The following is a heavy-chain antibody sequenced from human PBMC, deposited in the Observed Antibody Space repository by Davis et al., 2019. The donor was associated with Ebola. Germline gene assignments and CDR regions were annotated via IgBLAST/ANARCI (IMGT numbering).Heavy chain of an antibody. CDR1: GFTFSSYT. CDR3: ARDLPKSNLGYCTGGHCYSRYYYYMDV. D-gene: IGHD2-15*01. CDR2: ISGSGIST. J-gene: IGHJ6*03. V-gene: IGHV3-23*01. Sequence: GGSLRLSCAASGFTFSSYTMSWVRQAPGKGLEWVSVISGSGISTYYADSVKGRFTISRDNSKNTLSLQMSSLRSEDTAVYYCARDLPKSNLGYCTGGHCYSRYYYYMDVWGKGTTVTVSS.